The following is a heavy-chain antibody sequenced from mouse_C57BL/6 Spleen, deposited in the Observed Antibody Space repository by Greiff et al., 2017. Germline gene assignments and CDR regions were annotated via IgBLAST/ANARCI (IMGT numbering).Heavy chain of an antibody. CDR2: ISTYYGDA. J-gene: IGHJ4*01. Sequence: QVQLKESGPELVRPGVSVKISCKGSGYTFTDYAMHWVKQSHAKSLEWIGVISTYYGDASYNQKFKDKATMTVDKSSSTAYMELARLTSEDSAVYYCGLCPYYYAMDYWGQGTSVTVSS. D-gene: IGHD1-1*02. CDR1: GYTFTDYA. V-gene: IGHV1-67*01. CDR3: GLCPYYYAMDY.